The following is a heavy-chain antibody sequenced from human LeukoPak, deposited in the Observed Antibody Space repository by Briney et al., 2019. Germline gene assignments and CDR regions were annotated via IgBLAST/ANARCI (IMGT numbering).Heavy chain of an antibody. CDR3: ARGGELLTWKYYFDY. V-gene: IGHV3-48*03. D-gene: IGHD1-26*01. Sequence: GGSLRLSCAASGFTFSSYEMNWVRQAPGKGLEWVSYISSSGSTIYYADSVKGRFTISRDNAKNSLYLQMNSLIAEDTAVYYCARGGELLTWKYYFDYWGQGTLVTVSS. CDR1: GFTFSSYE. J-gene: IGHJ4*02. CDR2: ISSSGSTI.